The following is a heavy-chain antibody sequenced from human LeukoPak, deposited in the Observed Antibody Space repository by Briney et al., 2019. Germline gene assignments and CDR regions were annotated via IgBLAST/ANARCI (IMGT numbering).Heavy chain of an antibody. CDR2: ISSSSSYI. Sequence: GGSLRLSCAASGFTFSSYSMNWVRQAPGKGLEWVSSISSSSSYIYYADSVKGRFTISRDNAKNSLYLQMNSLRAEDTAVYYCARDPSGSYRYYFDYWGQGTLVTVSS. CDR3: ARDPSGSYRYYFDY. V-gene: IGHV3-21*01. J-gene: IGHJ4*02. D-gene: IGHD1-26*01. CDR1: GFTFSSYS.